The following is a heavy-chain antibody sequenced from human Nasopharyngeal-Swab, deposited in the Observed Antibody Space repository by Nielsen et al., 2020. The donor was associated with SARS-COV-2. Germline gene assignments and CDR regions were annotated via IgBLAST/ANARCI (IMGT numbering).Heavy chain of an antibody. CDR3: ATARAYNYGPSFDY. CDR2: IKEDGSEK. D-gene: IGHD5-18*01. Sequence: GESLKISCAASGLTFSGYWMSWVRQAPGKGLEWVANIKEDGSEKYYVDSVKGRFTISRDNAKNSLYLQMSSLRVEDTAVYYCATARAYNYGPSFDYWGQGTLVTVSS. V-gene: IGHV3-7*03. J-gene: IGHJ4*02. CDR1: GLTFSGYW.